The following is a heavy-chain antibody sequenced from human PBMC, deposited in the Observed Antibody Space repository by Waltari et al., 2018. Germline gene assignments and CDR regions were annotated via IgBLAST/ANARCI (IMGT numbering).Heavy chain of an antibody. J-gene: IGHJ4*02. CDR3: ARDAGGAGNYYRHYYFDY. CDR1: GFTFSSYS. Sequence: GLVQPGGSLRLSCAAFGFTFSSYSMNWVRQAPGKGLEWVSYISSSRTDIYYADSVKGRFTISRDNAKHSLYLQMNSLRAEDTAVYYCARDAGGAGNYYRHYYFDYWGQGTLVTVSS. D-gene: IGHD3-10*01. V-gene: IGHV3-48*01. CDR2: ISSSRTDI.